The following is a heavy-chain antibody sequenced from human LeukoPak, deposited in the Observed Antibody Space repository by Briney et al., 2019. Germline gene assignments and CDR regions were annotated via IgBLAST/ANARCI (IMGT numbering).Heavy chain of an antibody. V-gene: IGHV4-59*08. CDR3: AVYYYGSGSHPLDAFDI. CDR2: IYYSGST. Sequence: SETLSLTCTVSGGSISSYYWSWLRQPPGKGLEWIGYIYYSGSTNYNPSLKSRVTISVDTSKNQFSLKLSSVTAADTAVYYCAVYYYGSGSHPLDAFDIWGQGTMVTVSS. D-gene: IGHD3-10*01. CDR1: GGSISSYY. J-gene: IGHJ3*02.